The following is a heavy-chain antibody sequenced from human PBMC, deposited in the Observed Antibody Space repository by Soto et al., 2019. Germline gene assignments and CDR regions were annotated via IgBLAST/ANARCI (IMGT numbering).Heavy chain of an antibody. D-gene: IGHD1-1*01. Sequence: SETLSLTCTVSGGSISSSSYYWGWIRQPPGKGLEWIGSIYYSGSTYYNPSLKSRVTISVDTSKNQFSLKLSSVTAADTAVYYCAREGSHSAYNFAIGIQLWSFDRWGQGLPVTVS. CDR1: GGSISSSSYY. CDR3: AREGSHSAYNFAIGIQLWSFDR. V-gene: IGHV4-39*02. CDR2: IYYSGST. J-gene: IGHJ5*02.